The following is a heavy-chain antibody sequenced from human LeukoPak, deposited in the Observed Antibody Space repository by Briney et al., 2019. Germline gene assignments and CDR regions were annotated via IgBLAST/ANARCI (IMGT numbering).Heavy chain of an antibody. J-gene: IGHJ3*01. CDR3: ARGTTGGYNKGDAFDF. CDR2: INPNSGIT. V-gene: IGHV1-2*02. Sequence: ASVKVSCKTSGFALTGYYMHWVRQAPEQGPEWMGWINPNSGITNYAQKFQGRISMTRDTSISTAYMELSSLTSDNTAVYYCARGTTGGYNKGDAFDFWGQGTMVTVS. D-gene: IGHD5-18*01. CDR1: GFALTGYY.